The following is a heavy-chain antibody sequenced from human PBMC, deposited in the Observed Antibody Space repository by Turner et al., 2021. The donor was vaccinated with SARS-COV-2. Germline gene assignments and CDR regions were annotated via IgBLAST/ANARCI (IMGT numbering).Heavy chain of an antibody. Sequence: EAQLVESGGDLVQLGGSLRLSCAASGFAFHNSWLSWVRQIPGKGLQWVADMSPDGRVIMYVDSVKGRFTISRDNAKNAGYLQMNSLRVEDTALYYGARDPAWGALDLWGQGTLVTVSS. CDR3: ARDPAWGALDL. D-gene: IGHD7-27*01. CDR2: MSPDGRVI. V-gene: IGHV3-7*01. J-gene: IGHJ4*02. CDR1: GFAFHNSW.